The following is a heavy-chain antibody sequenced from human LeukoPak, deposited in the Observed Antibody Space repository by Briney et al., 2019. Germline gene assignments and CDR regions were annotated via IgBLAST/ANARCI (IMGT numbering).Heavy chain of an antibody. CDR2: INHSGST. D-gene: IGHD4-17*01. V-gene: IGHV4-34*01. CDR1: GGPSSGYY. Sequence: SETLSFTCPANGGPSSGYYWSWIGHPPGKGLNGLGEINHSGSTNYNPSLKSRVTISVDTSKNQFSLKLSSVTAADTAVHYCALGDLDDYGDYVDYWGQGTLVTVSS. J-gene: IGHJ4*02. CDR3: ALGDLDDYGDYVDY.